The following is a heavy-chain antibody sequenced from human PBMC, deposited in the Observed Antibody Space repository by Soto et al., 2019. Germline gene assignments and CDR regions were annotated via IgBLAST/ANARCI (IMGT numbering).Heavy chain of an antibody. V-gene: IGHV4-59*01. D-gene: IGHD6-19*01. CDR2: IYYSGST. J-gene: IGHJ4*02. Sequence: QVQLQESGPGLVKPSETLSLTCTVSGGSISSYYWSWIRQPPGKGLEWIGYIYYSGSTNYNPSLKSRVXXSXDXXKNQFSLKLSSVTAADTAVYYCARENLAVAVLFDYWGQGTLVTVSS. CDR3: ARENLAVAVLFDY. CDR1: GGSISSYY.